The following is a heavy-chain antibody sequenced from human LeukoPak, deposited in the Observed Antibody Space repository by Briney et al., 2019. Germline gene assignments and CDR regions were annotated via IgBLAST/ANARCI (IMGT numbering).Heavy chain of an antibody. V-gene: IGHV1-69*17. CDR2: IIPIFGIA. CDR1: GDTFSRYA. J-gene: IGHJ4*02. CDR3: AREGGRDGDYTVIDY. Sequence: SVKVSCKAPGDTFSRYAISWGRQAPGQGLEWMGEIIPIFGIANYAQKFQGRVTITADKSTSTAYMKLSSLRSEDTAVYYCAREGGRDGDYTVIDYWGQGTLVTVSS. D-gene: IGHD4-17*01.